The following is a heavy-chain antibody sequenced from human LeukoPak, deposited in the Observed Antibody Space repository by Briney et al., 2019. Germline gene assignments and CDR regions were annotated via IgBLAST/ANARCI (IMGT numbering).Heavy chain of an antibody. V-gene: IGHV4-59*01. CDR3: ARGQTIVGATGDF. Sequence: PSETLSLTCTVSGGSISSYYWNWIRQPPGKGLEWIGYIFYSVNTNYNPSLKSRATISIDTSKKQFSLKLSSVTAADTAVYYCARGQTIVGATGDFWGQGTLVTVSS. CDR2: IFYSVNT. D-gene: IGHD1-26*01. J-gene: IGHJ4*02. CDR1: GGSISSYY.